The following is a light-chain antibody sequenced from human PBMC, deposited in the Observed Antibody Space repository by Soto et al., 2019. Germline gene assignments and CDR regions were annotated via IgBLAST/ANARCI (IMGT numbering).Light chain of an antibody. CDR1: QSISYW. V-gene: IGKV1-5*01. CDR3: QQYNSYPWT. Sequence: DIQITQSPSTLSSSVLDRFTITCRASQSISYWLAWYQQKPGNAPKLLIYAASSLESGVPSRFSGSGSGTEFTLTISSLQPDDFATYYCQQYNSYPWTFGQGTKVDIK. CDR2: AAS. J-gene: IGKJ1*01.